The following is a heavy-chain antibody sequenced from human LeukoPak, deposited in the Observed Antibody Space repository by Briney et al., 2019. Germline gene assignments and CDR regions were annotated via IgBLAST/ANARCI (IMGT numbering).Heavy chain of an antibody. V-gene: IGHV3-33*01. CDR1: GFIFTNFG. D-gene: IGHD2-8*01. Sequence: PGGSLRLSCAASGFIFTNFGMHWVRQAPGKGPEWLAVIWYDGNHKYYADSVQGRFTISRDSSQLYLQMNNLTVDDTGLYYCARGNGFWGRLDDYWGQGTQVTVSS. J-gene: IGHJ4*02. CDR3: ARGNGFWGRLDDY. CDR2: IWYDGNHK.